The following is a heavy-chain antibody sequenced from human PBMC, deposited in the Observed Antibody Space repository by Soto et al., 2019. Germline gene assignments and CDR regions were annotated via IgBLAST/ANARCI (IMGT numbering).Heavy chain of an antibody. J-gene: IGHJ4*02. CDR2: FSLSGTT. CDR1: GASIAGSSY. V-gene: IGHV4-4*07. CDR3: ARGMTPPGAPAWYYFDS. Sequence: SETLSLTCSVSGASIAGSSYWSWIRQPAGKGLEWIGRFSLSGTTNYSPSLRSRVTMSADVSKNQFSLRLTSVTAADTALYYCARGMTPPGAPAWYYFDSWGQGILVTVSS. D-gene: IGHD2-8*02.